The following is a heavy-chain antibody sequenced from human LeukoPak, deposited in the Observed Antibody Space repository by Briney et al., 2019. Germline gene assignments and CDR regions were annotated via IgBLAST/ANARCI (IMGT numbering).Heavy chain of an antibody. CDR3: ARGEKVSSGWPISSGYFDY. D-gene: IGHD6-19*01. CDR1: GGSFSGYY. Sequence: SETLSLTCAVYGGSFSGYYWSWIRQPPGKRLEWIGEINHSGSTNYNPSLKSRVTISVDTSKTQFSLKLISVTAADTAVYYCARGEKVSSGWPISSGYFDYWGQGTLVTVSS. CDR2: INHSGST. J-gene: IGHJ4*02. V-gene: IGHV4-34*01.